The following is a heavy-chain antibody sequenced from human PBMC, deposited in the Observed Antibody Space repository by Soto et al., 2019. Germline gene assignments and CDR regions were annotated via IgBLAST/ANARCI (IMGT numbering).Heavy chain of an antibody. D-gene: IGHD6-6*01. J-gene: IGHJ4*02. CDR2: IKNSANTYGGTT. CDR1: GFTFSDHY. CDR3: ARRKYLDY. Sequence: GGSLRLSCAASGFTFSDHYMDWVRQAPGKGLEWVGRIKNSANTYGGTTEYAASVKGRFTISRDDSKRVAHLQMNSLETEDTAVYFCARRKYLDYWGQGTLVTVYS. V-gene: IGHV3-72*01.